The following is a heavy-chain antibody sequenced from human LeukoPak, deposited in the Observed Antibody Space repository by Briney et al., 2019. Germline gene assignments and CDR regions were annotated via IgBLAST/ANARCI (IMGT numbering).Heavy chain of an antibody. CDR1: GFTISSYY. V-gene: IGHV4-4*07. J-gene: IGHJ4*02. D-gene: IGHD3-10*01. Sequence: SVTLSLTCTGSGFTISSYYWSWLRQPAGKGLEWIGRIYTSGSTNYNPSLKSGVTISVDTSKNQFSLKLSSVTAADTAVYYCARVFGGSGSYYIGYFDYWGQGTLVTVSS. CDR2: IYTSGST. CDR3: ARVFGGSGSYYIGYFDY.